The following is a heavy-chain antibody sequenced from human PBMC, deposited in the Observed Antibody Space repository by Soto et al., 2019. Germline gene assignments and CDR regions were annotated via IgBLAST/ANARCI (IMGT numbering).Heavy chain of an antibody. Sequence: QVQLQESGPGLVKPSQTLSLTYTVSGGSISSGGYYWSWIRQHPGKGLEWIGYIYYSGSTYYNPSLKSRVTISVDTSKNQFSLKLSSVTAADTAVYYCARVTATGPSMDFDYWGQRTLVTVSS. CDR1: GGSISSGGYY. CDR3: ARVTATGPSMDFDY. J-gene: IGHJ4*02. V-gene: IGHV4-31*03. CDR2: IYYSGST. D-gene: IGHD5-12*01.